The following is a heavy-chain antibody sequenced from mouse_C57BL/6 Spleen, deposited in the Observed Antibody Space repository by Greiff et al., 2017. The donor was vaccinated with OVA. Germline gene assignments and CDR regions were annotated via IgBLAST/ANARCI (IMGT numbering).Heavy chain of an antibody. CDR3: ARIYDYDGGAWFAY. CDR2: ISDGGSYT. D-gene: IGHD2-4*01. Sequence: EVHLVESGGGLVKPGGSLKLSCAASGFTFSSYAMSWVRQTPEKRLEWVATISDGGSYTYYPDNVKGRFTISRDNAKNNLYLQMSHLKSEDTAMYYCARIYDYDGGAWFAYWGQGTLVTVSA. CDR1: GFTFSSYA. V-gene: IGHV5-4*01. J-gene: IGHJ3*01.